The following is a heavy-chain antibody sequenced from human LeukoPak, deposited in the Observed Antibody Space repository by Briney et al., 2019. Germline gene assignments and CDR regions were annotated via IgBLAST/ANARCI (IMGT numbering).Heavy chain of an antibody. J-gene: IGHJ6*03. Sequence: GGSLRLSCAASGFTFRTYWMHWVRQAPGKGLVWVSRISSDGRNTIYPDAVKGRFTITRDNTNNILYLQMNSLRGDDTAVYYCARERDLRGAYCMDVWGKGTTVTVSS. V-gene: IGHV3-74*01. CDR1: GFTFRTYW. CDR2: ISSDGRNT. CDR3: ARERDLRGAYCMDV. D-gene: IGHD5/OR15-5a*01.